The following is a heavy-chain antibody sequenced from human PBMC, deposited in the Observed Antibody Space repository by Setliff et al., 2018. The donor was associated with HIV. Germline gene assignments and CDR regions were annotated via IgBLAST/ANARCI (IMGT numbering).Heavy chain of an antibody. J-gene: IGHJ4*02. V-gene: IGHV3-33*08. Sequence: PGGSLRLSCAASGFTFSSYGMHWVRQAPGKGLEWVAVINFDGSNKYFADSVKGRFTISRDNSENRLFLQMNSLIVKDTATYYCARDDSWRFDSWGQGTLVTVSS. CDR3: ARDDSWRFDS. CDR2: INFDGSNK. CDR1: GFTFSSYG. D-gene: IGHD6-13*01.